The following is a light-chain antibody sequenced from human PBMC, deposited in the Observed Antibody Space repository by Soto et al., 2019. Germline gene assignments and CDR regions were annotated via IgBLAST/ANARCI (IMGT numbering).Light chain of an antibody. CDR3: QQYCSSPPYP. CDR1: QSVSNKY. CDR2: GSS. V-gene: IGKV3-20*01. J-gene: IGKJ2*01. Sequence: EVVLTQSPGTLSLSPGERATLSCRAIQSVSNKYLAWYQQKPGQAPRLLIFGSSDRATGIPDRFSGSESGTDFTLTISRLEPEDFAVYYCQQYCSSPPYPFGQGTKLEIK.